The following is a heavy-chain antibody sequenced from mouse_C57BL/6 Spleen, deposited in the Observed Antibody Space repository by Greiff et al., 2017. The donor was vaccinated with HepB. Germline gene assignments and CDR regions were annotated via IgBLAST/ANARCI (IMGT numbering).Heavy chain of an antibody. CDR1: GYTFTDYE. D-gene: IGHD2-1*01. CDR2: IDPETGGT. CDR3: TRGGNYDAMDY. V-gene: IGHV1-15*01. Sequence: LVESGAELVRPGASVTLSCKASGYTFTDYEMHWVKQTPVHGLEWIGAIDPETGGTAYNQKFKGKAILTADKSSSTAYMELRSLTSEDSAVYYCTRGGNYDAMDYWGQGTSVTVSS. J-gene: IGHJ4*01.